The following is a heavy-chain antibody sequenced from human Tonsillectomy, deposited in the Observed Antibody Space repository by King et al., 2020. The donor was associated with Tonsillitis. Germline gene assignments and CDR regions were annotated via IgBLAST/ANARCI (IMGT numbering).Heavy chain of an antibody. J-gene: IGHJ6*02. V-gene: IGHV1-24*01. CDR2: FDPEYGKT. D-gene: IGHD6-13*01. Sequence: QLVQSGAEVRTPGASVKVSCMVSGYTLTELSMHWVRQAPGKGLEWMGGFDPEYGKTIYAQKFQGRVTMTKDTSSDTAYMELSSLRSEDTAVYFCATDLAAAGRRDYYSGMDVWGQGATVTVSS. CDR3: ATDLAAAGRRDYYSGMDV. CDR1: GYTLTELS.